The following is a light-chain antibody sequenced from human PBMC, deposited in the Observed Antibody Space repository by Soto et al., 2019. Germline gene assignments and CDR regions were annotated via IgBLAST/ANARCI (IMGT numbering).Light chain of an antibody. J-gene: IGKJ1*01. CDR2: EAS. CDR1: QDISNY. CDR3: QKYNDAPRT. V-gene: IGKV1-27*01. Sequence: IQMTQSPSSLSASVGDRVTITCRASQDISNYLAWYQQKPGGAPKLLIYEASTLQSGVPSRFSGSGSGADFTLTISSLQPEDVAIYYCQKYNDAPRTFGQGTRVEMK.